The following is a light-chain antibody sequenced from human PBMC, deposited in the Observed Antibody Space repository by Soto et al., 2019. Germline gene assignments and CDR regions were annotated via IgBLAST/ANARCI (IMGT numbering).Light chain of an antibody. Sequence: NFMLSQPLSVSDSPGMTVTISCTRSSGNIGNNYVQWYQQRPASAPTTLIFDDDKRPSGVPARYSGFVYESANSASLTISGLKSEDEADYYCQTYDAKQRYRVFGGGTKVTVL. CDR2: DDD. CDR1: SGNIGNNY. V-gene: IGLV6-57*04. CDR3: QTYDAKQRYRV. J-gene: IGLJ3*02.